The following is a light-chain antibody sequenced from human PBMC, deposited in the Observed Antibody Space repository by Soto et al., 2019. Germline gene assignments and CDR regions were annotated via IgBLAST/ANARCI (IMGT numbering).Light chain of an antibody. CDR1: QGIGDT. V-gene: IGKV3-15*01. J-gene: IGKJ4*01. CDR2: DTS. CDR3: QRYNNWPLT. Sequence: VIRSPPAPLSVSPGEGATLSCRASQGIGDTLAWYQHKPGQTPRLLIYDTSTRATGVPARFSGSRSGTEFTLTINSLQSEDFAVYYCQRYNNWPLTFGGGTKVDIK.